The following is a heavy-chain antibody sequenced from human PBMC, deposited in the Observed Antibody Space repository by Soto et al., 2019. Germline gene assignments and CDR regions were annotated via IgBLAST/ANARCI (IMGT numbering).Heavy chain of an antibody. V-gene: IGHV4-34*01. D-gene: IGHD2-8*01. J-gene: IGHJ4*02. CDR1: GGSFSGYY. CDR3: ARGRMLTNLNFDY. Sequence: QVQLQQWGAGLLKPSETLSLTCAVYGGSFSGYYWSWIRQPPGKGLEWIGEINHSGSTNYNPSLKSRVNISVDTSKNQFSLKLSSVTAADTAVYYCARGRMLTNLNFDYWGQGTLVTVSS. CDR2: INHSGST.